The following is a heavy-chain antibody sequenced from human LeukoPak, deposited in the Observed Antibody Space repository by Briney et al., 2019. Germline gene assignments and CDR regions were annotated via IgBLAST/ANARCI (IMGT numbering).Heavy chain of an antibody. D-gene: IGHD1/OR15-1a*01. Sequence: SETLSLTCTVSGRSISSYYWSWIRQPPGKGLEWIGYIFYSGSTDYNPSLKSRVTISVDTSKNQFSLKLSSVTAADTAVYYCARNLEHTFDYWGQGTLVTVSS. J-gene: IGHJ4*02. CDR1: GRSISSYY. CDR3: ARNLEHTFDY. V-gene: IGHV4-59*08. CDR2: IFYSGST.